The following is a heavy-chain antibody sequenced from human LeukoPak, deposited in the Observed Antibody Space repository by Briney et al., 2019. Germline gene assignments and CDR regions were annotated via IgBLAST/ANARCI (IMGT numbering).Heavy chain of an antibody. Sequence: ASVKVSCKASGYTFTGYYMHWVRQAPGQGLEWMGWINPNSGGTNYAQKFQGRVTMTRDTSISTAYMELRSLRSDDTAVYYCASSPMVRGVIDYWGQGTLVTVSS. CDR1: GYTFTGYY. CDR3: ASSPMVRGVIDY. J-gene: IGHJ4*02. CDR2: INPNSGGT. V-gene: IGHV1-2*02. D-gene: IGHD3-10*01.